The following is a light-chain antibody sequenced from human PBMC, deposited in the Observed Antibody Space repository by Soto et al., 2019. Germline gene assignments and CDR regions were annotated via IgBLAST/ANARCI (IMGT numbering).Light chain of an antibody. CDR1: QTISRNA. CDR3: QHYGASPGA. Sequence: EVVLTQSPGTLSLSPGKRGALSSSNSQTISRNAVAWYQQRPGQAPTLLIYDVSSRATGIPDRFSGSGSRTDFTLTISILEPEDFAVYYCQHYGASPGAFGPGTKVDIK. V-gene: IGKV3-20*01. CDR2: DVS. J-gene: IGKJ3*01.